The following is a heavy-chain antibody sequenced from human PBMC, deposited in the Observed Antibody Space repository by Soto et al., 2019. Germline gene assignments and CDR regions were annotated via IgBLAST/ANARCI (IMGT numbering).Heavy chain of an antibody. V-gene: IGHV4-38-2*02. J-gene: IGHJ3*02. CDR1: GYSISSGYY. Sequence: PSETLSLTCAVSGYSISSGYYWGWIRQPPGKGLEWIGSIYHSGSTYYNPSLKSRVTISVDTSKNQFSLKLSSVTAADTAVYYCARDVPIAFFRGADDAFDIWGQGTMVTVSS. D-gene: IGHD1-26*01. CDR2: IYHSGST. CDR3: ARDVPIAFFRGADDAFDI.